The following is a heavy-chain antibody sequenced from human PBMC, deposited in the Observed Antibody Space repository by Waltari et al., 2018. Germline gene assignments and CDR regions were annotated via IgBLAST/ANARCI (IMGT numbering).Heavy chain of an antibody. V-gene: IGHV3-23*01. Sequence: DVRLSESGGGLAQPGGSLRLSCVASEFPLSDSAMGWVRQAPGKGLEWVSALVRSGFGTHYADSVKGRFAISRDNAKNTLYLQMNSLRAEDTAVYYCAKCEMYDSGWCAFFRYWGQGTLVTVSS. D-gene: IGHD6-19*01. CDR2: LVRSGFGT. J-gene: IGHJ4*02. CDR3: AKCEMYDSGWCAFFRY. CDR1: EFPLSDSA.